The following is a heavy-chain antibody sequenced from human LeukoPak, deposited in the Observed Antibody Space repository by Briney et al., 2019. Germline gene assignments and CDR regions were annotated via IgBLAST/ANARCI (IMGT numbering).Heavy chain of an antibody. J-gene: IGHJ4*02. Sequence: GGSLRLSCAASGFTFSSYGMHWVRQAPGKGLEWVAVISYDGSNKYYADSVKGRFTISRDNSKNTQYLQMNSLGAEDTAVYYCAKGYCGGDCPFDYWGQGTLVTVSS. V-gene: IGHV3-30*18. D-gene: IGHD2-21*01. CDR2: ISYDGSNK. CDR1: GFTFSSYG. CDR3: AKGYCGGDCPFDY.